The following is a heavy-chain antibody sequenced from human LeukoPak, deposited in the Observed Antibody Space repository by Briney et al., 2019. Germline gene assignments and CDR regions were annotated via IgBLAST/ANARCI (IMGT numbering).Heavy chain of an antibody. CDR3: ARDRTLAAILN. CDR2: INQDGSEK. CDR1: GFTFRSYW. D-gene: IGHD2-15*01. J-gene: IGHJ4*02. Sequence: GGSLRLSCAASGFTFRSYWMSWVRQAPSKALEWVANINQDGSEKYYVDSVKGRFTISRDNTKNSLYLQMKSLRGEDTAVYYCARDRTLAAILNWGQGTLVTVSS. V-gene: IGHV3-7*05.